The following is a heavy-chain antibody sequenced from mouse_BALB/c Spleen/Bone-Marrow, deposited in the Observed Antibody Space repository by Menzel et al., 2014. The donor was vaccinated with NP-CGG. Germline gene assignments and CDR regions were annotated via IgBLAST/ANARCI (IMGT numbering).Heavy chain of an antibody. CDR3: ARDDGYYIRNAMDY. CDR2: ISSGTSTI. Sequence: EVHLVESEGGLVQPGGSRKLSCAASGFTFSCFGMHWVRQAPERGLEWVAYISSGTSTIYYADTVKGRFTISRDNPKNTLFLQMTSLRSEDTAMYYCARDDGYYIRNAMDYWGQGTSVTVSS. J-gene: IGHJ4*01. D-gene: IGHD2-3*01. CDR1: GFTFSCFG. V-gene: IGHV5-17*02.